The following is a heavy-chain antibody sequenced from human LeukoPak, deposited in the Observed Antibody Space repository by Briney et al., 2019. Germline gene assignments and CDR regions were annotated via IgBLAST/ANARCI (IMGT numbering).Heavy chain of an antibody. J-gene: IGHJ4*02. CDR1: GFTFSSYS. CDR3: ARPAYCGGNCYYFPDY. D-gene: IGHD2-21*02. V-gene: IGHV3-21*01. Sequence: GGSLRLSCAASGFTFSSYSVNWVRQAPGKGLEWVSSISSSSSYIYYADSVKGRFTISRDNAKNSLYLQMNSLRAEDTAVYYCARPAYCGGNCYYFPDYWGQGTLVTVSS. CDR2: ISSSSSYI.